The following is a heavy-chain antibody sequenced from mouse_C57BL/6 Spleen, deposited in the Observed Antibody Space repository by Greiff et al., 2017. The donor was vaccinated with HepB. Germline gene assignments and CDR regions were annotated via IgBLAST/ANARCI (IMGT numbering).Heavy chain of an antibody. J-gene: IGHJ4*01. CDR3: ARPPNCLYYAMDY. V-gene: IGHV1-26*01. CDR2: INPNNGGT. CDR1: GYTFTDYY. Sequence: EVKLMESGPELVKPGASVKISCKASGYTFTDYYMNWVKQSHGKSLEWIGDINPNNGGTSYNQKFKGKATLTVDKSSSTAYMELRSLTSEDSAVYYCARPPNCLYYAMDYWGQGTSVTVSS. D-gene: IGHD4-1*01.